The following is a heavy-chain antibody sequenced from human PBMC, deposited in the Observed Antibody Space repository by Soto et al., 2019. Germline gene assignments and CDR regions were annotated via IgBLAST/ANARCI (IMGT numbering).Heavy chain of an antibody. D-gene: IGHD6-19*01. Sequence: GGSLRLSCAASGFTFSDYYMSWVRQAPGKGLEWVSAISGSGGSTYYADSVKGRFTISRDNSKNTLYLQMNSLRAEDTAVYYCAKEGEYSSGWDNFDYWGQGTLVTVSS. J-gene: IGHJ4*02. CDR2: ISGSGGST. V-gene: IGHV3-23*01. CDR1: GFTFSDYY. CDR3: AKEGEYSSGWDNFDY.